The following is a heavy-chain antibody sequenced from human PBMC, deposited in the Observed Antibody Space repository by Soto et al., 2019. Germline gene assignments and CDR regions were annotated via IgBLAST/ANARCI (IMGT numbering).Heavy chain of an antibody. CDR1: GFAFRSYW. D-gene: IGHD3-16*01. J-gene: IGHJ5*02. Sequence: EVQLVESGGGLVQPVGSLRLSCAASGFAFRSYWMHWVRQVPGKGLVWVSRINNDETTTNYADSVKGRFTISRDNAENTLYLQMNSLRVEDTAVYYCASGVVGGVIVHWGQGTLVTVSS. CDR2: INNDETTT. CDR3: ASGVVGGVIVH. V-gene: IGHV3-74*01.